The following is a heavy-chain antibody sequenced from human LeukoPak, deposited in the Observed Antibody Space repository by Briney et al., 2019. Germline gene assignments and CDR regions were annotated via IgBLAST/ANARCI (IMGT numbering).Heavy chain of an antibody. D-gene: IGHD5-18*01. CDR3: ARGYSYGLDYYYYYYLDV. J-gene: IGHJ6*03. V-gene: IGHV4-61*02. Sequence: SETLSLTCTVSGGSISSGSYYWSWIRQPAGKGLEWIGRIYTSGSTNYNPSLKSRVTISVDTSKNQFSLKLSSVTAADTAVYYYARGYSYGLDYYYYYYLDVWGKGTTVTVSS. CDR1: GGSISSGSYY. CDR2: IYTSGST.